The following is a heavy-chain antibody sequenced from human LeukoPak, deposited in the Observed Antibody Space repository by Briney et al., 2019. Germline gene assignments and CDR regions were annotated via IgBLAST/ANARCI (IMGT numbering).Heavy chain of an antibody. Sequence: PGGSLRLSCAASRFTFSNYVMHWVRQAPGKGLEWVSTLSGSGGSTYYADSVKGRFTISRDNSKNTLYMQMNSLRAEDTAVYYCAKGNVDTAKIDYWGQGTLVTVSS. J-gene: IGHJ4*02. D-gene: IGHD5-18*01. CDR3: AKGNVDTAKIDY. V-gene: IGHV3-23*01. CDR2: LSGSGGST. CDR1: RFTFSNYV.